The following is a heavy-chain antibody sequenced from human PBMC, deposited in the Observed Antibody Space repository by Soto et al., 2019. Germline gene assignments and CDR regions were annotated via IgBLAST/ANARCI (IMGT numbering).Heavy chain of an antibody. CDR2: IYYSGST. Sequence: PSETLSLTCTVSGGSISSYYWSWIRQPPGKGLEWIGYIYYSGSTNYNPSLKSRVTISVDTSKNQFSLKLSSVTAADTAVYYCARGWGYYDSSGYYTDRYNWFDPWGQGTLVTVSS. J-gene: IGHJ5*02. CDR1: GGSISSYY. CDR3: ARGWGYYDSSGYYTDRYNWFDP. D-gene: IGHD3-22*01. V-gene: IGHV4-59*01.